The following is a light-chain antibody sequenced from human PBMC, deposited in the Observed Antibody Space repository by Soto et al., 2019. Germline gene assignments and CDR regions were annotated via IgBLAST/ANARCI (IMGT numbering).Light chain of an antibody. J-gene: IGKJ5*01. V-gene: IGKV3-11*01. CDR3: QQRTYWPLT. CDR1: HSIDIY. Sequence: VLTQSPATLSLSPGERATLSCRASHSIDIYLAWYQQRPGQAPRLLMYDSSRRATGIPARFSASGSGTALTLTISSLEPEDFAVYYCQQRTYWPLTFGQGTRLEIK. CDR2: DSS.